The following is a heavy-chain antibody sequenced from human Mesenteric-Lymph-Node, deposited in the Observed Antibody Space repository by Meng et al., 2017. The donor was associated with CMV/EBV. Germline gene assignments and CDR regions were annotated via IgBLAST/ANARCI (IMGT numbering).Heavy chain of an antibody. CDR3: IRGGVPADFYYYGMDV. CDR1: GFTFGDYA. J-gene: IGHJ6*02. Sequence: GESLKISCTASGFTFGDYAMSWVRQAPGKGLEWVGFIRSKAYGGTTEYAASVKGRFTISRDDSKSIAYLQMNSLQTEDTAVFYCIRGGVPADFYYYGMDVWGQGTTVTVSS. CDR2: IRSKAYGGTT. V-gene: IGHV3-49*04. D-gene: IGHD2-2*01.